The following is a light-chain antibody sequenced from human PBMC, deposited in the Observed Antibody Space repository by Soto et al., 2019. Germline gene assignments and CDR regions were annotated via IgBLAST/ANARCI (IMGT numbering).Light chain of an antibody. CDR3: TSWTTSTTMI. CDR2: DVN. V-gene: IGLV2-14*03. J-gene: IGLJ2*01. Sequence: QSALTQPASVSGSPGQSITISCTGTSSDIGAYNFVSWYQQHPGKAPKLMLYDVNIRPSGVSNRFSGSKSGNTSSLTISWLQAEGEADYYCTSWTTSTTMIFGGGTKVTVL. CDR1: SSDIGAYNF.